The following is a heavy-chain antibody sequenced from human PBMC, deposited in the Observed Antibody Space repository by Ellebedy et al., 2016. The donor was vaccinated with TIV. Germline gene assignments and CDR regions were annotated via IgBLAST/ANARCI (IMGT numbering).Heavy chain of an antibody. V-gene: IGHV4-34*01. Sequence: SETLSLXXAVYGGSFSGYYWSWIRQPPGKGLEWIGEINHSGSTNYNPSLKSRVTISVDTSKNQFSLKLSSVTAADTAVYYCARVGDYSNYYYGMDVWGQGTTVTVSS. CDR2: INHSGST. J-gene: IGHJ6*02. D-gene: IGHD4-11*01. CDR3: ARVGDYSNYYYGMDV. CDR1: GGSFSGYY.